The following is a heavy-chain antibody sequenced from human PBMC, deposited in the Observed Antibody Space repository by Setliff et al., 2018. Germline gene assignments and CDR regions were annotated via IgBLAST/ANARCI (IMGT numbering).Heavy chain of an antibody. CDR3: ARVTPSSSSWGYYYYYMDV. CDR2: INHSGST. D-gene: IGHD6-13*01. CDR1: GGSFSGYY. V-gene: IGHV4-34*01. J-gene: IGHJ6*03. Sequence: PSETLSLTCAVYGGSFSGYYWSWIRQPPGKGLEWIGEINHSGSTNYKSSLKSRVTISVDTSKNQFSLKLSSVTAADTAVYYCARVTPSSSSWGYYYYYMDVWGKGTTVTVSS.